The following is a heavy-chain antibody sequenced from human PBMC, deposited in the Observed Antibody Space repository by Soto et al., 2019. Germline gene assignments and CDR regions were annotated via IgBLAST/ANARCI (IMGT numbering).Heavy chain of an antibody. Sequence: PGGSLRLSCAASVFTFSSYSMNWVRQAPGKGLEWVSSISSSSSYIYYADSVKGRFTISRDNAKNSLYLQMNSLRAEDTAVYYCARAYSYYGSESPYGMDVWGQGTTVTVSS. CDR2: ISSSSSYI. D-gene: IGHD3-10*01. CDR3: ARAYSYYGSESPYGMDV. V-gene: IGHV3-21*01. J-gene: IGHJ6*02. CDR1: VFTFSSYS.